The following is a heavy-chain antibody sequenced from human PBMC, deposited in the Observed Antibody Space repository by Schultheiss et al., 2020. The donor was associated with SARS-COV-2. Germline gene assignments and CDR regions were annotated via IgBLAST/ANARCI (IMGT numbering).Heavy chain of an antibody. CDR3: ARGYSGWRSEWFDP. CDR1: GGSISSYY. Sequence: SQTLSLTCTVSGGSISSYYWGWIRQTPGKGLEWVGRIYTSGSTNYNPSLKSRVTMSVDTSKKQFSLNLSSVTAADTAVYYCARGYSGWRSEWFDPWGQGTLVTVSS. V-gene: IGHV4-4*07. CDR2: IYTSGST. D-gene: IGHD6-19*01. J-gene: IGHJ5*02.